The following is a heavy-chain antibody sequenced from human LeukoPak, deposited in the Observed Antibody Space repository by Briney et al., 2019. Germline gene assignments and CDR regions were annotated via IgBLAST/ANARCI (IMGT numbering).Heavy chain of an antibody. D-gene: IGHD5-18*01. Sequence: SETLSLTCTVSGGSISSYYLSWIRQPAGKGLEWIGRIYTSGSTNYNPSLKSRVTMSVDTSKNQFSLKLSSVTAADTAVYYCARDEGYGYLFYMDVWGKGTTVTVSS. V-gene: IGHV4-4*07. CDR1: GGSISSYY. CDR2: IYTSGST. J-gene: IGHJ6*03. CDR3: ARDEGYGYLFYMDV.